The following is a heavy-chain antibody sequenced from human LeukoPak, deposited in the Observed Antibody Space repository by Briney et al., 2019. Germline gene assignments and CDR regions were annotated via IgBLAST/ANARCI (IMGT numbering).Heavy chain of an antibody. CDR1: GFTFSSYS. V-gene: IGHV3-21*01. J-gene: IGHJ4*02. CDR3: ARVSPLDY. Sequence: GGSLRLSCAASGFTFSSYSMNWVRQAPGKGLEWVSSIGSSSSYIYYADSVKGRFTISRDNAKNSLYLQMNSLRAEDTAVYYCARVSPLDYWGQGTLVTVSS. CDR2: IGSSSSYI.